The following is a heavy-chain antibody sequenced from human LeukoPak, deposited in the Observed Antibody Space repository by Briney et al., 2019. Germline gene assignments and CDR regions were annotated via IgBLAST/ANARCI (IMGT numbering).Heavy chain of an antibody. Sequence: SETLSLTCTVSGGSISSYYWSWIRQPPGKGLEWIGYIYTSGSTNYNPSLKSRVTISVDTSRNQFSLKLSSVTAADTAVYYCARTGDYYYYMDVWGKGTTVTVSS. V-gene: IGHV4-4*09. CDR3: ARTGDYYYYMDV. J-gene: IGHJ6*03. CDR2: IYTSGST. CDR1: GGSISSYY.